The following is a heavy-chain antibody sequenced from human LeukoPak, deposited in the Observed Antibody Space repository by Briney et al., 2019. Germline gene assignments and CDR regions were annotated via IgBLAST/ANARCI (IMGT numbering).Heavy chain of an antibody. CDR1: QFTFSHYG. Sequence: PGGSLTLSCVTSQFTFSHYGMHWVRQAPGKGLEWVAVIWSDATNQYYADSVKGRFIISRDNSQNTVFLHMNSLTAVDTAVYYCAKDAQRGFDYSNSLENWGQGTLVTVSS. CDR3: AKDAQRGFDYSNSLEN. V-gene: IGHV3-33*06. J-gene: IGHJ4*02. CDR2: IWSDATNQ. D-gene: IGHD4-11*01.